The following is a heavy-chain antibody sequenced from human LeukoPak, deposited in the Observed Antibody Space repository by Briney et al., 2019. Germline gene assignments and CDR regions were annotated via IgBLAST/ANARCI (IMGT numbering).Heavy chain of an antibody. D-gene: IGHD6-19*01. Sequence: DPSETLSLXCAVYGGSFSGYYWSWIRRPPGKGLESIGEINHSGSTNYNPSLKSRVTISVDTSKNHFSLKLSSVTAADTAVYYCARGWYSSYFDYWGQGTLVTVSS. V-gene: IGHV4-34*01. CDR2: INHSGST. CDR3: ARGWYSSYFDY. CDR1: GGSFSGYY. J-gene: IGHJ4*02.